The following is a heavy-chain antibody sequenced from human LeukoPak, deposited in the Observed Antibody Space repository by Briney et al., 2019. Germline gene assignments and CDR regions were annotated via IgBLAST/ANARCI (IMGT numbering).Heavy chain of an antibody. CDR1: GDSVSSNSAA. CDR3: ARVMEYNNSWNWVDY. J-gene: IGHJ5*01. V-gene: IGHV6-1*01. Sequence: SQTLSLTCATSGDSVSSNSAAWNWIRQSPSRGLEWLGRTYYRSKWYNDYAVSVKSRITINPDTSKNQFSLQLNSVTPEDTAIYYCARVMEYNNSWNWVDYWGQGTLVTVSS. D-gene: IGHD6-13*01. CDR2: TYYRSKWYN.